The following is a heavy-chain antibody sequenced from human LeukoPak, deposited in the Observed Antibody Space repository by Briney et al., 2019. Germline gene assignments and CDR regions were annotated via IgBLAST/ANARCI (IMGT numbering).Heavy chain of an antibody. V-gene: IGHV3-11*06. CDR2: ISSSSSYT. Sequence: PAGSLRLSCAASGFTFSDYYMMWLRQAPGKGLEWVSYISSSSSYTNYADSVKGRFTISRDNAKNSLYLQMNSLRAEDTAVYYCGADSMPRGVFSYAFWGQGTMVTVSS. CDR1: GFTFSDYY. D-gene: IGHD3-10*01. CDR3: GADSMPRGVFSYAF. J-gene: IGHJ3*01.